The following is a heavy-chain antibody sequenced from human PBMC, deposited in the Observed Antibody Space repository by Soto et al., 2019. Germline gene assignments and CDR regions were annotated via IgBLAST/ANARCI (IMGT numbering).Heavy chain of an antibody. CDR2: IGTIVDTA. Sequence: QVQLVQSGAEVRQPASSVKVSCKTSGGTFSSYAVSWVRQAPGQGLEWMGGIGTIVDTATCAQKFQGRATITAYEATSTAYMELSSLRSDATAVYYCVRVVAITGYTDYWGQGTLVTVSS. D-gene: IGHD5-12*01. CDR3: VRVVAITGYTDY. J-gene: IGHJ4*02. CDR1: GGTFSSYA. V-gene: IGHV1-69*12.